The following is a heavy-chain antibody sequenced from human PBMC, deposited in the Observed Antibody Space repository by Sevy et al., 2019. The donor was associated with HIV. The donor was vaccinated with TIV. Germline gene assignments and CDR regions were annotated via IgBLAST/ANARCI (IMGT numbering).Heavy chain of an antibody. Sequence: GGSLRLSCTTSGFTFDDYAMSWFRQAPGKGLEWVAFITRNSYEAYGGATDYGASVKGRFIILRDDSKSIAYLQMNSLKTEETGVYYCTRGLATADTPEYYFDYWGQGTLVTVSS. V-gene: IGHV3-49*03. CDR3: TRGLATADTPEYYFDY. J-gene: IGHJ4*02. D-gene: IGHD5-12*01. CDR2: ITRNSYEAYGGAT. CDR1: GFTFDDYA.